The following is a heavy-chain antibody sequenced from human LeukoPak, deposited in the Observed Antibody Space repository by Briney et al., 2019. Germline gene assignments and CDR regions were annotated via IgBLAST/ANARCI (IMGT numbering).Heavy chain of an antibody. V-gene: IGHV4-34*01. CDR3: ARVPYCSGGSCNYYYYYGMDV. Sequence: PSETLSLTCAVYGGSLSGYYWSWTRQPPGKGLEWIGEINHSGSTNYNPSLKSRVTISVDTSKNQFSLKQSSVTAADTAVYYCARVPYCSGGSCNYYYYYGMDVWGQGTTVTVSS. J-gene: IGHJ6*02. CDR1: GGSLSGYY. D-gene: IGHD2-15*01. CDR2: INHSGST.